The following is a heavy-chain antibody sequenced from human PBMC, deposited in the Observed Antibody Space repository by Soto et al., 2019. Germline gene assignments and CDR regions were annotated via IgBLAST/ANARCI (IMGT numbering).Heavy chain of an antibody. J-gene: IGHJ6*02. D-gene: IGHD6-13*01. CDR1: GFTFSDYA. Sequence: GGSLRLSCAASGFTFSDYAMNWVRQAPGKGLEWVSGISGRGSNTYYADSVKGRFAISRDNSKNTVSLQMNSLRAEDTAVYYCAKGDPQQLPSYYFYYYGMDVWGQGTTVTVSS. CDR3: AKGDPQQLPSYYFYYYGMDV. CDR2: ISGRGSNT. V-gene: IGHV3-23*01.